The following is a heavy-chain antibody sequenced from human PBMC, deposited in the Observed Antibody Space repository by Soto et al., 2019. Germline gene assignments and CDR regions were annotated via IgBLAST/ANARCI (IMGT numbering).Heavy chain of an antibody. Sequence: QVQLVQSGAEVKKPGASVKVSCKASGYTFTSYAMHWVRQAPGQRLEWMGWINAGNGNTKYSQKFQGRVTITRDTSARTAYMELSSLRSEDTAGYYCARESSRSWYGGYNWFAPWGQGTLVTVSS. CDR3: ARESSRSWYGGYNWFAP. CDR1: GYTFTSYA. J-gene: IGHJ5*02. D-gene: IGHD6-13*01. V-gene: IGHV1-3*01. CDR2: INAGNGNT.